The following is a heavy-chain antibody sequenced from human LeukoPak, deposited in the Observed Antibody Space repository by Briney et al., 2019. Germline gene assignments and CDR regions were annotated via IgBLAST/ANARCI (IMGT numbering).Heavy chain of an antibody. CDR2: INHSGST. CDR3: ARADGDYNLDY. J-gene: IGHJ4*02. D-gene: IGHD4-17*01. CDR1: GGSFSGYY. Sequence: PSETLSLTCAVYGGSFSGYYWSWIRQPPGKGLEWIGEINHSGSTNYNPSLKSRVTISVDTSKNQFSLKLSSVTAADMAVYYCARADGDYNLDYWGQGTLVTVSS. V-gene: IGHV4-34*01.